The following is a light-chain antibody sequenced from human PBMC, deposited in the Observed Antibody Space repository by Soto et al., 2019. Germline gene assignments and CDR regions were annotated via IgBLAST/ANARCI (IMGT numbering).Light chain of an antibody. CDR1: QAINDY. CDR2: EAS. CDR3: QQYDNLPIT. V-gene: IGKV1-33*01. J-gene: IGKJ5*01. Sequence: DIQMTQSPSSLSASAGDRVTITCQASQAINDYLTWYQQKPGKAPKLLIYEASNLETGVPSRFSGSGSGTHFTFTISSLQPEDIATYYCQQYDNLPITFGQGTRLEIK.